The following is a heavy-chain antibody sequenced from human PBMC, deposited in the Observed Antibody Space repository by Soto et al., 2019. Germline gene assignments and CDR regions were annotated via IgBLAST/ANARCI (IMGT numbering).Heavy chain of an antibody. Sequence: PGGSLRLSCAASGFTFYNYAMNWVRQAPGKGLEWVSSISSDSNIIHYAESLKGRFTISRDNAKNSLFLQMNSLRAEDTAVYYCARVFTYGYGFDYWGKGTLVTVSS. CDR2: ISSDSNII. CDR1: GFTFYNYA. D-gene: IGHD5-12*01. V-gene: IGHV3-21*01. CDR3: ARVFTYGYGFDY. J-gene: IGHJ4*02.